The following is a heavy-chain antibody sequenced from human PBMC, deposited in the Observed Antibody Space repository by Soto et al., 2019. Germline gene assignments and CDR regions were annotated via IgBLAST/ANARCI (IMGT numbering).Heavy chain of an antibody. CDR1: GGSISSFY. Sequence: QVQLQESGPGLVKPSETLSLTCTVSGGSISSFYWSWIRQPPGKGLEWIGYIYYSVSINSNPSLKSRVTILIDTSKNQFSLKLSSVTAADTAVYYCARLNDYSKHHYYMDVWGKGTTVTVSS. J-gene: IGHJ6*03. V-gene: IGHV4-59*01. D-gene: IGHD4-4*01. CDR2: IYYSVSI. CDR3: ARLNDYSKHHYYMDV.